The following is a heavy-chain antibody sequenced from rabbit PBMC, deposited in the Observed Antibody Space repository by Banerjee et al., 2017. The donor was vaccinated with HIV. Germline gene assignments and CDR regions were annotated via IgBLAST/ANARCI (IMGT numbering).Heavy chain of an antibody. J-gene: IGHJ3*01. CDR3: ARRQPSYDYGYDL. V-gene: IGHV1S45*01. CDR1: GFSFSSNYY. D-gene: IGHD6-1*01. CDR2: IATGGSGFT. Sequence: QEQLVEYGGDLVQPEGSLTLTCTTSGFSFSSNYYMCWVRQAPGKGLEWIACIATGGSGFTYYASWAKGRFTCSKASSTTVTLQMTSLTAADTATYFCARRQPSYDYGYDLWGQGTLVTVS.